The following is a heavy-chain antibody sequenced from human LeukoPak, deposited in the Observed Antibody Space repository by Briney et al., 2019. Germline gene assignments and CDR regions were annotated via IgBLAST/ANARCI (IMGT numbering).Heavy chain of an antibody. J-gene: IGHJ6*02. V-gene: IGHV3-23*01. Sequence: GASLRLSCAASGFTFSSYAMSWVRQAPGKGLEWVSAISGSGGSTYYADSVKGRFTISRDNSENTLYLQMSSLRAEDTAVYYCAKDQVGWELPDCGMDVWGQGTTVTVSS. CDR3: AKDQVGWELPDCGMDV. CDR2: ISGSGGST. D-gene: IGHD1-26*01. CDR1: GFTFSSYA.